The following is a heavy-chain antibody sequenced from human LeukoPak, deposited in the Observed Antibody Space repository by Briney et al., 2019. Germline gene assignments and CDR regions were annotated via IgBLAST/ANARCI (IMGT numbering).Heavy chain of an antibody. CDR3: ARQKAVVVVAATPDEDYGDYVDYYYYMDV. CDR1: GFTFSRYW. D-gene: IGHD2-15*01. V-gene: IGHV3-7*01. Sequence: AGGSLRLSCAASGFTFSRYWMSWVRQAPGKGLEWVANIKEDGGEKTYLDSVKARLTTSRDNSKNSLSLQIKSLRAEDTAVYYCARQKAVVVVAATPDEDYGDYVDYYYYMDVWGKGTTVTVSS. CDR2: IKEDGGEK. J-gene: IGHJ6*03.